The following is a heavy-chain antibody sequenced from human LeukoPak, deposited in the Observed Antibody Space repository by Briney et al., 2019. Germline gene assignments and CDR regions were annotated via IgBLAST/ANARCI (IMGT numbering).Heavy chain of an antibody. Sequence: SETLSLTCTVSGGSISSYYWSWIRQPPGKGLEWIGYIYYSGSTNYNPSLKSRVTISVDTSKNQFSLKLSSVTAADTAVYYCARRTVTIRGGFWFDPWGQGTLVTVSS. CDR2: IYYSGST. V-gene: IGHV4-59*01. CDR1: GGSISSYY. D-gene: IGHD4-17*01. J-gene: IGHJ5*02. CDR3: ARRTVTIRGGFWFDP.